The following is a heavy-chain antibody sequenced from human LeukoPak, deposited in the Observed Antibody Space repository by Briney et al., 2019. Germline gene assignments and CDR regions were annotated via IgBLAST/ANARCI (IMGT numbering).Heavy chain of an antibody. J-gene: IGHJ4*02. CDR2: IYTSGST. V-gene: IGHV4-61*02. Sequence: PSETLSLTCTVSGVSISSGSYFWSWIRQPAGKGLEWIGRIYTSGSTSYNPSLKSRVTISVDTSKNQFSLKLTSVTAADTAVYYCARGGGATRIDYWGQGTLVTVSS. D-gene: IGHD5-12*01. CDR3: ARGGGATRIDY. CDR1: GVSISSGSYF.